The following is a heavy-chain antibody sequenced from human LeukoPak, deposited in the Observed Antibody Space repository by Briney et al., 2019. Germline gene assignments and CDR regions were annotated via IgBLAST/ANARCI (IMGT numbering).Heavy chain of an antibody. Sequence: GGSLRLSCAASGFTFSSYSMNWVRQAPGKGLEWVSYISSSSSTIYYADSVKGRLTISRDNAKNSLYLQMNSLRAEDTAVYYCARVSLTGTKDFDYWGQGTLVTVSS. D-gene: IGHD1-20*01. J-gene: IGHJ4*02. CDR1: GFTFSSYS. CDR2: ISSSSSTI. V-gene: IGHV3-48*04. CDR3: ARVSLTGTKDFDY.